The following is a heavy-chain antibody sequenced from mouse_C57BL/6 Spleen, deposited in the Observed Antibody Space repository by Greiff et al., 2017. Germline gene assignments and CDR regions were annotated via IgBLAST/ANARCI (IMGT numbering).Heavy chain of an antibody. CDR2: INPYNGDT. J-gene: IGHJ1*03. CDR1: GYSFTGYF. V-gene: IGHV1-20*01. D-gene: IGHD1-1*01. CDR3: ARCDITTVVDHWYFEV. Sequence: EVQLQQSGPELVKPGASVKISCKASGYSFTGYFMNWVMQSHGKSLEWIGRINPYNGDTFYNQKFKGKATLTVDKSSSTAHMELRSLTSEDSAVYDGARCDITTVVDHWYFEVWGTGTTVTVSS.